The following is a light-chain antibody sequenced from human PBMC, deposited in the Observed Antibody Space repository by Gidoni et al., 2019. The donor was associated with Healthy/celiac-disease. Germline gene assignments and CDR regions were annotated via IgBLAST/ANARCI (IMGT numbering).Light chain of an antibody. J-gene: IGLJ1*01. CDR2: DVR. CDR1: SSDVGGYNY. CDR3: NSHTSSSTPLV. Sequence: PALPHPASVSGSPGQSITISCTGTSSDVGGYNYVSWYQQHPGKAPKLMIYDVRNRPSGVSNRFSGSKSGNTASLTISGLQAEDEADYYCNSHTSSSTPLVFGTGTKVTVL. V-gene: IGLV2-14*01.